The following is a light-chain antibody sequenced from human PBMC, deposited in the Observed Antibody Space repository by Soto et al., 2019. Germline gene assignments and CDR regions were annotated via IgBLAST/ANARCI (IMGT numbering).Light chain of an antibody. CDR3: QYYNIFSEA. CDR2: KAS. Sequence: DIQMTQSPSTLSGSVGARVTITCRTSQTISSWLAWYQQKPGKAPKPLSYKASTLKSGVPSGFSGSEAVTEFAIAISSVKPDDFTIYYCQYYNIFSEAFGQVTKLELK. CDR1: QTISSW. V-gene: IGKV1-5*03. J-gene: IGKJ1*01.